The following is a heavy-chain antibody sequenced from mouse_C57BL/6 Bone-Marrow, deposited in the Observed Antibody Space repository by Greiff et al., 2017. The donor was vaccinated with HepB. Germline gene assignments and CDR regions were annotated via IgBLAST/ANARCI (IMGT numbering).Heavy chain of an antibody. Sequence: QVQLQQSGAELARPGASVKLSCKASGYTFTSYGISWVKQRTGQGLEWIGEIYPRSGNTYYNEKFKGKATLTADKSSSTTYMELRSLTSEDSAVYFCARSRWMDYVYDDYTMDYWSQGTSVTVSS. V-gene: IGHV1-81*01. CDR2: IYPRSGNT. CDR3: ARSRWMDYVYDDYTMDY. J-gene: IGHJ4*01. CDR1: GYTFTSYG. D-gene: IGHD2-2*01.